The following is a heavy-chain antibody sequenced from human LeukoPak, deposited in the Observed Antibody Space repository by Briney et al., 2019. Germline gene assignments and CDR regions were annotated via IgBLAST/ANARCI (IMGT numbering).Heavy chain of an antibody. Sequence: SETLSLTCTVSGGSISSSSYYWGWIRQPPGKGLEWIGSIYYSGSTYYNPSLKSRVTISVDTSKNQFSLKLSSVTAADTAVYYCARVRDWGSEVWSDPWGQGTLVTVSS. CDR3: ARVRDWGSEVWSDP. CDR2: IYYSGST. J-gene: IGHJ5*02. V-gene: IGHV4-39*01. D-gene: IGHD7-27*01. CDR1: GGSISSSSYY.